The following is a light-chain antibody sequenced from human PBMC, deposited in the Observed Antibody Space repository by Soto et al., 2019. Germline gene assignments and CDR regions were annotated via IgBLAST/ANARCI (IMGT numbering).Light chain of an antibody. Sequence: IKVTQAPSTLSASFGDRVTITCRASQNINRLLAWYQQKPGKAPQLLIYDASTLESGVPSRFSGSGSGTEFTLSISSLQPDDFATYYCQQHYIHWTFGQGTKVDIK. CDR3: QQHYIHWT. CDR1: QNINRL. V-gene: IGKV1-5*01. J-gene: IGKJ1*01. CDR2: DAS.